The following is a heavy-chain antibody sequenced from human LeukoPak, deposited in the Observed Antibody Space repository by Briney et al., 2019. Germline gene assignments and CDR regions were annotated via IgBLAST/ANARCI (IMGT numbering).Heavy chain of an antibody. D-gene: IGHD3/OR15-3a*01. Sequence: SQTLSLTCAISGDSVSSNSAAWNWIRQSSSRGLEWLGRTYYRSKWYNDYAVSVKSRIIINPDTSKNQFSLQLNSVTPEDTAVYYCARGLRSSSGTRSYYYGMDVWGQGTTVTVSS. CDR1: GDSVSSNSAA. V-gene: IGHV6-1*01. CDR2: TYYRSKWYN. CDR3: ARGLRSSSGTRSYYYGMDV. J-gene: IGHJ6*02.